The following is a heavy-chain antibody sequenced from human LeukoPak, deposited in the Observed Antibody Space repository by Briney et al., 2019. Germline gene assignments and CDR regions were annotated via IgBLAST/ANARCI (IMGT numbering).Heavy chain of an antibody. Sequence: SETLSLTCTVSRVSLRCSSYYWGWIRQPPGKGLEWIGSIYYSGTTYYNPSLKSRVTISVDTSKNQFSLKLSSVTAADTPVYYWERQFGDEIFEVVIIHPWYYMDVWGKGTTVTVSS. CDR1: RVSLRCSSYY. J-gene: IGHJ6*03. CDR3: ERQFGDEIFEVVIIHPWYYMDV. V-gene: IGHV4-39*01. D-gene: IGHD3-3*01. CDR2: IYYSGTT.